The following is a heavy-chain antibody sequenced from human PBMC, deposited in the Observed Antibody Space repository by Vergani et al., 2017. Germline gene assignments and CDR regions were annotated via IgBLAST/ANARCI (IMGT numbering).Heavy chain of an antibody. Sequence: QVQLQESGPGLVKPSQTLSLTCTVSGGSISSGDYYWSWIRQPPGKGLEWIGYIYYSGSTYYNPSLKSRVTISVDTSKNQFSLKLSSGTAADTAVYYCARVTKLLWFGELLQYFDYWGQGTLVTVSS. V-gene: IGHV4-30-4*01. CDR2: IYYSGST. CDR3: ARVTKLLWFGELLQYFDY. CDR1: GGSISSGDYY. D-gene: IGHD3-10*01. J-gene: IGHJ4*02.